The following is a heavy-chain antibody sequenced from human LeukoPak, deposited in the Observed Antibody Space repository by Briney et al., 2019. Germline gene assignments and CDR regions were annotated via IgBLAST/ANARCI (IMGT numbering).Heavy chain of an antibody. CDR2: TSSSGNTI. CDR3: ARDRGFGVVTPIDH. V-gene: IGHV3-11*01. CDR1: GFTFSDYY. J-gene: IGHJ4*02. D-gene: IGHD3-3*01. Sequence: KPGGSLRLSCTAYGFTFSDYYMIWIRQAPGKGLEWISCTSSSGNTIYAAVSVKGRFTISRDNAKNSLYLQMNSLTAKDTAVYYCARDRGFGVVTPIDHWGQGTLVTVSS.